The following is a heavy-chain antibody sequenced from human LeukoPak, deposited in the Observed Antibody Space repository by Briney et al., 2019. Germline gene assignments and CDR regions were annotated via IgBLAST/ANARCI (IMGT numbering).Heavy chain of an antibody. Sequence: PSQTLSLTCTVSGGSISSGDYYWSWIRQPPGKGLEWIGYIYYSGSTYYNPSLKSRVTISVDTSKNQFSLKLSSVTAADAAVYYCARHLCGSDCYYYYYGVDFWGQGVLVTVSS. J-gene: IGHJ4*02. CDR1: GGSISSGDYY. CDR3: ARHLCGSDCYYYYYGVDF. CDR2: IYYSGST. V-gene: IGHV4-30-4*08. D-gene: IGHD2-21*02.